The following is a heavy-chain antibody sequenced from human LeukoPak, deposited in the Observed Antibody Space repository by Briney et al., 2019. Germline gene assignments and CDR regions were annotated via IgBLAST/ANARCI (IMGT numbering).Heavy chain of an antibody. V-gene: IGHV1-2*02. CDR2: INPNSGGT. Sequence: ASVTVSFKASGYTFTDYFMHWVRQAPGQGREGMGWINPNSGGTNYAQKFQGRVTMTRDTSISTAYMELSRLRPDDTAVYYCERSHVVVVAATGYWGQGTLVTVSS. J-gene: IGHJ4*02. CDR3: ERSHVVVVAATGY. D-gene: IGHD2-15*01. CDR1: GYTFTDYF.